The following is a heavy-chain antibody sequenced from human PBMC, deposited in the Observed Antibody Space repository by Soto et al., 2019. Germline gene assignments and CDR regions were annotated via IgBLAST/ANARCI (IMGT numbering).Heavy chain of an antibody. D-gene: IGHD2-21*02. CDR3: TRADLRVTPSVFDP. V-gene: IGHV3-30-3*01. CDR1: GFIFSRYF. CDR2: ISDDGTTK. J-gene: IGHJ5*02. Sequence: QVQLVESGGGVVQPGRSLRLSCAASGFIFSRYFMHWVRQAAGKGLEWVALISDDGTTKYYADSVTGRFTISRDNSKNTLYLQMNSLSADDTAVYYCTRADLRVTPSVFDPWGQGTLVTVSS.